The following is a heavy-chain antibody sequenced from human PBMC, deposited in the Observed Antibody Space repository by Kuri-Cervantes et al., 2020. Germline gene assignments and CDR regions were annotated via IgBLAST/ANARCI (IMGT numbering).Heavy chain of an antibody. CDR1: GFTFSSYG. CDR2: ISYDGSNK. V-gene: IGHV3-30*18. J-gene: IGHJ6*02. D-gene: IGHD3-22*01. Sequence: GESLKISCAASGFTFSSYGMHWVRQAPGKGLEWVAVISYDGSNKYYADSVKGRFTISRDNSKNTLYLQMSSLRAEDTAVYYCAKGHSSPPYYYDSSGYYFNGMDVWGQGTMVTVSS. CDR3: AKGHSSPPYYYDSSGYYFNGMDV.